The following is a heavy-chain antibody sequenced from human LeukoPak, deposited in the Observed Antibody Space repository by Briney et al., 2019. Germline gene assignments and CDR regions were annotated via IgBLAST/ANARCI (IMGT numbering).Heavy chain of an antibody. J-gene: IGHJ5*02. CDR3: AKDEKWLRYNWFDP. D-gene: IGHD5-12*01. CDR1: GFTFRSYA. CDR2: ISGSGGST. V-gene: IGHV3-23*01. Sequence: GGSLRLSCAASGFTFRSYAMSWVRQVPGKGLEWVSAISGSGGSTYYADSVKGRFTISRDNSKNTLYLQMNSLRAEDTAVYYCAKDEKWLRYNWFDPWGQGTLVTVSS.